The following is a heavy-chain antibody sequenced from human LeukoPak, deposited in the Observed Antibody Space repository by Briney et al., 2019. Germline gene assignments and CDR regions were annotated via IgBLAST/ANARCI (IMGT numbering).Heavy chain of an antibody. CDR1: GFTVSSNY. CDR3: ARATGYCSGGSCRPYYFDY. D-gene: IGHD2-15*01. CDR2: IYSGGST. V-gene: IGHV3-53*01. Sequence: GGSLRLSCAASGFTVSSNYMSWVRQAPGKGLEWVSVIYSGGSTYYADSVKGRFTISRDNSKNTLYLQMNSLRAKDTAVYYCARATGYCSGGSCRPYYFDYWGQGTLVTVSS. J-gene: IGHJ4*02.